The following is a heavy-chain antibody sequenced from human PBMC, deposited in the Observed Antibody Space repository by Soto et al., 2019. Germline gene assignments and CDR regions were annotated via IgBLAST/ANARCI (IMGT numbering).Heavy chain of an antibody. CDR1: GFTFSSCT. CDR3: SGCSGGACHQNYGMDV. V-gene: IGHV3-21*01. J-gene: IGHJ6*02. CDR2: ISPTTSHI. Sequence: EVHLVESGGGLVKPGGSLRLSCAVSGFTFSSCTMNWVRQAPGKGLEWVSSISPTTSHIYYADSVKGRFTISRDNAKNHLFLQMNSLRAEDTAVYYCSGCSGGACHQNYGMDVWGQGTTVTVSS. D-gene: IGHD2-15*01.